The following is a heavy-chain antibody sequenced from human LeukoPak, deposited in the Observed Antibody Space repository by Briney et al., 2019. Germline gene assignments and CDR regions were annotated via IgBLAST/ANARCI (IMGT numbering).Heavy chain of an antibody. CDR2: IKQDGSEK. CDR3: ANLGKGY. Sequence: PGGSLRLSCAASGFTFSNYWMSWVRQAPGKGLEWVANIKQDGSEKYYVDSVKGRFTISRDNAKTSLYLQMNILRAEDTAVYYCANLGKGYWGQGALVTVSS. V-gene: IGHV3-7*05. J-gene: IGHJ4*02. CDR1: GFTFSNYW.